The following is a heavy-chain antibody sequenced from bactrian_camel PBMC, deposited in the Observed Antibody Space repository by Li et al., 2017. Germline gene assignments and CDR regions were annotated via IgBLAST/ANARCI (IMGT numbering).Heavy chain of an antibody. Sequence: QVQLAESGGGSVQAGGSLKLSCVVSGYKSYYMAWFRQAPGNEREAVACIDSHGSITYSDSVKGRFTLSKEDANNTLYLRVNSLEPGDTAMYYCAADPWLQHCSAGHWEYNFYGQGTQVTVS. D-gene: IGHD1*01. J-gene: IGHJ4*01. CDR1: GYKSYY. CDR3: AADPWLQHCSAGHWEYNF. V-gene: IGHV3S63*01. CDR2: IDSHGSI.